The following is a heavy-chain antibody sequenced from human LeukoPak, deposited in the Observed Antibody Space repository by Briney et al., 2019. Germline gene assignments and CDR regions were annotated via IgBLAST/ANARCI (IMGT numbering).Heavy chain of an antibody. CDR1: GGSISSYY. D-gene: IGHD3-22*01. Sequence: SETLSLTCTVSGGSISSYYWSWIRQPPGKGLEWIGNIYYSGSTNYNPSLKSRVTISVDTSKNQFSLKLSSVTAADTAVYYCARGRTPYYYDSSGYYYFDYWGQGTLVTVSS. CDR3: ARGRTPYYYDSSGYYYFDY. J-gene: IGHJ4*02. V-gene: IGHV4-59*12. CDR2: IYYSGST.